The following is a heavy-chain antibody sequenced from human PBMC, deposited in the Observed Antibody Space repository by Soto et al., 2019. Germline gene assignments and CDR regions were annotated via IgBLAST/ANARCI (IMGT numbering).Heavy chain of an antibody. CDR2: IYYSGST. J-gene: IGHJ3*02. V-gene: IGHV4-39*01. Sequence: SETLSLTCTFSGGSISSSSYYWGWIRQPPGKGLEWIGSIYYSGSTYYNPSLKSRVTISVDTSKNQFSLKLSSVTAADTAVYYCAKGGSGSYSNAYDIWGQGTMVTVSS. D-gene: IGHD3-10*01. CDR3: AKGGSGSYSNAYDI. CDR1: GGSISSSSYY.